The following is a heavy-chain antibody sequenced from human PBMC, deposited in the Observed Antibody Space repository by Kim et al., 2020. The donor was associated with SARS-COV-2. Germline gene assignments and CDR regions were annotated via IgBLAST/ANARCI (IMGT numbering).Heavy chain of an antibody. D-gene: IGHD3-10*01. J-gene: IGHJ6*02. Sequence: GGSLRLSCVASGFTFSGDYMSGIRHTPGKGLEWVAYISHSSNSIYYLDSVKGRFTISRDNAQNSLFLQMNSLRAEDTAVYYCAREHGSGSYYTSGMDIWGQGTTVTVSS. CDR2: ISHSSNSI. CDR3: AREHGSGSYYTSGMDI. V-gene: IGHV3-11*01. CDR1: GFTFSGDY.